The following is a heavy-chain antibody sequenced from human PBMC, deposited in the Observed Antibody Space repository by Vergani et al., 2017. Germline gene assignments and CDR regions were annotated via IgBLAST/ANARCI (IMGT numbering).Heavy chain of an antibody. V-gene: IGHV3-30*04. CDR3: ARDSLRYYHYYYMDV. Sequence: QVQLVESGGGVVQPGRSLRLSCAASGFTFSSYAMHRVRQAPGKGLEWVAVISYDGSNKYYADSVKGRFTISRDNSKNTLYLQMNSLRAEDTAVYYCARDSLRYYHYYYMDVWGKGTTVTVSS. J-gene: IGHJ6*03. D-gene: IGHD4-17*01. CDR1: GFTFSSYA. CDR2: ISYDGSNK.